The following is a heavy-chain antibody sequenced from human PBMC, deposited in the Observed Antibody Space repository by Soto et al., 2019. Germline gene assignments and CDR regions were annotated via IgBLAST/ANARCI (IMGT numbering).Heavy chain of an antibody. CDR2: IYYSAST. CDR1: GGSISSYY. J-gene: IGHJ6*03. V-gene: IGHV4-59*08. Sequence: SETLSLTCTVSGGSISSYYWSWIRQPPGKGLEWIGYIYYSASTNSNPSLKSRVTISLDTSKNHFSLKLSSVTAADTAVYYCARHLTVTTPAYYYYYMDVWGKGTTVTVSS. D-gene: IGHD4-17*01. CDR3: ARHLTVTTPAYYYYYMDV.